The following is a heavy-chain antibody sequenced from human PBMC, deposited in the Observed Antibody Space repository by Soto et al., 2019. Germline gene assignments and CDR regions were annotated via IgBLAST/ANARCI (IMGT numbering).Heavy chain of an antibody. CDR1: GYSFTSFG. D-gene: IGHD6-6*01. J-gene: IGHJ4*02. V-gene: IGHV1-18*01. Sequence: ASVKVSCKASGYSFTSFGVNWVRQAPGQGLEWMGWVNAYNGNTNYAQKFQGRVTLTADTSTSTAYMEVRSLRSGDTAVYYCAAGTAAIAAHVIWSQGTLVTSPQ. CDR3: AAGTAAIAAHVI. CDR2: VNAYNGNT.